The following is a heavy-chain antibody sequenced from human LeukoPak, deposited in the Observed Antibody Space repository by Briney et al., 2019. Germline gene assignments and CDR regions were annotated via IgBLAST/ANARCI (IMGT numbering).Heavy chain of an antibody. J-gene: IGHJ4*02. CDR2: ISSSSSTI. V-gene: IGHV3-48*01. CDR3: AKSVVVITFRFDD. CDR1: GFTLSSHS. D-gene: IGHD2-15*01. Sequence: GESLRLACAASGFTLSSHSMNWVRQAPGKGLEWGSYISSSSSTIYYADSVKGRFTISRDNSKNMVYLQMNTLRADDTAVYYCAKSVVVITFRFDDWGQGALVTVSS.